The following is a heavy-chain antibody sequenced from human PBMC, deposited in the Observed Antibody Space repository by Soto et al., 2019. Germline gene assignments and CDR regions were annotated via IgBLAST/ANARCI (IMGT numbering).Heavy chain of an antibody. CDR2: IIPIFGTA. V-gene: IGHV1-69*06. Sequence: QVQLVQSGAEVKKPGSSVKVSCKASGGTFSSYAISWVRQAPGQGLEWMGGIIPIFGTANYAQKFQGRVTITADKSTSTAYMELSSLRSEDTAVYYCARSYYDVWSGYLAPGGFDYWGQGTLVTVSS. CDR1: GGTFSSYA. J-gene: IGHJ4*02. CDR3: ARSYYDVWSGYLAPGGFDY. D-gene: IGHD3-3*01.